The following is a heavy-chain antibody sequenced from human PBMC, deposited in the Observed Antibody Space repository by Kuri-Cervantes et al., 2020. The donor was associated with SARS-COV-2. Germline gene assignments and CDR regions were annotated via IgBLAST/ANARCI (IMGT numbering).Heavy chain of an antibody. CDR3: ESSLLETLDY. D-gene: IGHD1-1*01. J-gene: IGHJ4*02. V-gene: IGHV3-30-3*01. Sequence: GRSLRLSCAVSGFTFSSYAMHWVSQAPGKGLEWVAVISYDGSNKYYSDSVKGRFTISRDNSKNTMYLQMNSLRAEDTAVYYCESSLLETLDYWGQGTLVTVSS. CDR1: GFTFSSYA. CDR2: ISYDGSNK.